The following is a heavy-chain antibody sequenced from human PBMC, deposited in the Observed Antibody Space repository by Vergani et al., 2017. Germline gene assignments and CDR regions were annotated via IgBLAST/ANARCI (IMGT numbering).Heavy chain of an antibody. V-gene: IGHV3-23*01. CDR2: ISGHGDRT. J-gene: IGHJ4*02. CDR3: AREERSNTSPFVGD. CDR1: GFTFSNYA. D-gene: IGHD2/OR15-2a*01. Sequence: EVHLLESGGGQVEAEGSLRLSCVASGFTFSNYAMSWVRQTSGKGLEWVSAISGHGDRTYYADSVKGRFTISRDNSKNTVYLQMNSLKAEDRATYYCAREERSNTSPFVGDWGQGTLVTV.